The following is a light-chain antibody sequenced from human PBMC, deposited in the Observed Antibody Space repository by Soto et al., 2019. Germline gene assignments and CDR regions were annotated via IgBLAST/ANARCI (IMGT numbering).Light chain of an antibody. V-gene: IGLV1-44*01. CDR3: AAWDDCLNGYV. J-gene: IGLJ1*01. CDR2: SNN. Sequence: QSVLTQPPSTSGTPGQRVTISCSGSSSNIGSNTVNWYQHLPGTAPKLLTYSNNQRPSGVPERFSGSKSGTSASLAVSGLQSEDEADYYCAAWDDCLNGYVFGTGTKVTVL. CDR1: SSNIGSNT.